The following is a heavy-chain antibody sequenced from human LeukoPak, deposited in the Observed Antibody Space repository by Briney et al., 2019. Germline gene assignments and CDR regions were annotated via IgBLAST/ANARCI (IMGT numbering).Heavy chain of an antibody. Sequence: GESLKISCKGSGYSFTTYWIGWVRQMPGKGLEWMGIIYPGDSDTRYSPSFSGQVTISADKSISTAYLQWSSVKASDPAAYDCERLPRSVVITRHYFDYWGQGTLVTVSS. CDR1: GYSFTTYW. CDR2: IYPGDSDT. D-gene: IGHD3-22*01. CDR3: ERLPRSVVITRHYFDY. J-gene: IGHJ4*02. V-gene: IGHV5-51*01.